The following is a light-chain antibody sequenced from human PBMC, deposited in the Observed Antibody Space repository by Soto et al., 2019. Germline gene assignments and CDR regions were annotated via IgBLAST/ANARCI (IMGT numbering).Light chain of an antibody. CDR1: SSDVGGYKY. V-gene: IGLV2-8*01. CDR2: EVS. Sequence: QSALTQPPSASGSPGQSVTISCTGTSSDVGGYKYASWYQQHPGKAPKLMIYEVSKRPSGVPDRFSGSKSGNTASLTVSGLQAEDEADYYCSSYAGSNNLGVFGGGTKVTVL. J-gene: IGLJ2*01. CDR3: SSYAGSNNLGV.